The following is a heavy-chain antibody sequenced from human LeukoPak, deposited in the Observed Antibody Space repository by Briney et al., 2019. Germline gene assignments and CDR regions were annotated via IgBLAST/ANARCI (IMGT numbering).Heavy chain of an antibody. CDR2: ISYDGSNK. V-gene: IGHV3-30*04. Sequence: GGSLRLSCAASGFTFSSYATHWVRQAPGKGLEWVAVISYDGSNKYYADSVKGRFTISRDNSKNTLYLQMSSLRAEDTAVYYCARERSSGWYSDYWGQGTLVTVSS. D-gene: IGHD6-19*01. CDR3: ARERSSGWYSDY. CDR1: GFTFSSYA. J-gene: IGHJ4*02.